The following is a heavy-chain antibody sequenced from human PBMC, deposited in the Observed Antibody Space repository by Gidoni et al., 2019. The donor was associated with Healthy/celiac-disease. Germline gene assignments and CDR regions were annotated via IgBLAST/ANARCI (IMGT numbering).Heavy chain of an antibody. CDR3: ARGDIVVVPAAILYYYYGMDV. CDR1: GFTFSSYG. J-gene: IGHJ6*02. CDR2: IWYDGRNK. D-gene: IGHD2-2*01. V-gene: IGHV3-33*01. Sequence: QVQLVESGGGVVQPGRSLRISCAASGFTFSSYGMHWVRQAPGKGLEWVAVIWYDGRNKYYADSVKGRFTISRDNSKNTLYLQMNSLRAEDTAVYYCARGDIVVVPAAILYYYYGMDVWGQGTTVTVSS.